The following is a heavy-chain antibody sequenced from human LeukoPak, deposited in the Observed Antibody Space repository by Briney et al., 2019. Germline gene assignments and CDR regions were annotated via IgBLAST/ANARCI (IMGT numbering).Heavy chain of an antibody. Sequence: GGSLRLSCAASGFTFSSYLMHWARQAPGKGLVWVSRINSDGSTTTYADSVKGRFTISRDNAKDTLYLQMTSLRAEDTAVYYCARATYYYDSSGYRAIYYFDYWGQGTLVTVSS. CDR1: GFTFSSYL. J-gene: IGHJ4*02. D-gene: IGHD3-22*01. CDR3: ARATYYYDSSGYRAIYYFDY. CDR2: INSDGSTT. V-gene: IGHV3-74*01.